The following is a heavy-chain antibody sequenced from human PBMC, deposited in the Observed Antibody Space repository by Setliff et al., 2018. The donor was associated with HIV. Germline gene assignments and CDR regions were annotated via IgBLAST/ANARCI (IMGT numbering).Heavy chain of an antibody. J-gene: IGHJ5*02. V-gene: IGHV4-61*02. CDR2: IYTSGST. Sequence: SETLSLTCTVSGGSISSGSYYWSWIRQPAGKGLEWIGRIYTSGSTKYNPSLKSRVTISVDKSKNQFSLKLSSVTAADTAVYYCARVGDYGSGGWFDPWGQGTLVTVSS. D-gene: IGHD3-10*01. CDR1: GGSISSGSYY. CDR3: ARVGDYGSGGWFDP.